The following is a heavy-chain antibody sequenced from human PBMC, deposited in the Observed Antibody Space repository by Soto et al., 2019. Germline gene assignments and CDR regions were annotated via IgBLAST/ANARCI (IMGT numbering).Heavy chain of an antibody. CDR3: ARGFHKYCRRWLDY. D-gene: IGHD2-15*01. CDR2: IWYDGSNK. J-gene: IGHJ4*02. V-gene: IGHV3-33*01. CDR1: GFTFSSYG. Sequence: QVQLVESGGGVVQPGRSLRLSCAASGFTFSSYGMHWVRQAPGKGLEWVAVIWYDGSNKYYADSVKGRFTISRDNSKNTLYLQINSLRGEDTAVYYRARGFHKYCRRWLDYWGQGTLVTVSS.